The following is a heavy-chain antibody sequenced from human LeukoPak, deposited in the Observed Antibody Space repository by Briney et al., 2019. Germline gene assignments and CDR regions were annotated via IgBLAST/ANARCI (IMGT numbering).Heavy chain of an antibody. CDR2: ISGSGSAI. CDR1: GFTFRDFY. Sequence: GGSLRLSCLASGFTFRDFYMSWIRQVPGKGLEWVSYISGSGSAIFYADSVKGRFTISRDNANNLLYLQMNSLRAEDTALYYCARDRSTGDYWGQGTLVTVSS. V-gene: IGHV3-11*01. J-gene: IGHJ4*02. D-gene: IGHD2-15*01. CDR3: ARDRSTGDY.